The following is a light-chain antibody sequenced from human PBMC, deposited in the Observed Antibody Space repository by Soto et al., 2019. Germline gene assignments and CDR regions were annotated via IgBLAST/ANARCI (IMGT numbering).Light chain of an antibody. CDR1: SSDIGGYNY. Sequence: QSALTPAPSASGSPGQSVTISCTGTSSDIGGYNYVSWYQQHPGKAPKLMIYEVSKRPSGVPDRFSGSKSGNTASLTVSGLEAEDEADYYCSSYAGRNNYVFGSGTKVTVL. CDR2: EVS. V-gene: IGLV2-8*01. J-gene: IGLJ1*01. CDR3: SSYAGRNNYV.